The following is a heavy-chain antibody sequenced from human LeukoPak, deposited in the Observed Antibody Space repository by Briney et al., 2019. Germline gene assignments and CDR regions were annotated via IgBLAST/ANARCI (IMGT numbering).Heavy chain of an antibody. Sequence: PGGPLRLSCAASGFTVSSDYMNWVRQAPGKGLEWVSLIYSGASTYYADSVKGRFTISRHNSRNTLYLQMNSLRAEDTAVYYCARIGTTFAFDIWGQGTMVTVSS. D-gene: IGHD4-17*01. CDR3: ARIGTTFAFDI. CDR1: GFTVSSDY. J-gene: IGHJ3*02. CDR2: IYSGAST. V-gene: IGHV3-53*04.